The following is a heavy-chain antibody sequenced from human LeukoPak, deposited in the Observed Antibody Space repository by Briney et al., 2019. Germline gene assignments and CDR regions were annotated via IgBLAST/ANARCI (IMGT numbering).Heavy chain of an antibody. CDR3: ARVDYFES. J-gene: IGHJ4*02. V-gene: IGHV3-53*01. Sequence: GGSLRLSCAASGFTFSNNHMSWVRQAPGKGLEWVSVTYSDGTAYYADSVKGRFTISRDNSKNTLYLQMNSLTDEDTAVYYCARVDYFESWGQGTLVTVSS. CDR1: GFTFSNNH. CDR2: TYSDGTA.